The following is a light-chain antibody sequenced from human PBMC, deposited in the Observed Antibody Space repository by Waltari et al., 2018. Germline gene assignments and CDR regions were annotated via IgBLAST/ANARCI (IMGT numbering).Light chain of an antibody. J-gene: IGLJ3*02. CDR3: GADRGGGSNFVPV. V-gene: IGLV9-49*02. Sequence: QPVLTQPPSASASLGASVTLTCTLSSGYYTYKVDWYQQRPGKGPRFVMRVGTGGIVGSKGDGIPDRFSVLGSGLNRYLTIKNIQEEDEGEYYCGADRGGGSNFVPVFGGGTKLTVL. CDR2: VGTGGIVG. CDR1: SGYYTYK.